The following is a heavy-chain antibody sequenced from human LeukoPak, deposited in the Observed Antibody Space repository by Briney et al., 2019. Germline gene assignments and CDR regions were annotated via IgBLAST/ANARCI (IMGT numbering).Heavy chain of an antibody. CDR3: ARRDVGATIDY. CDR1: GDSISSSRFY. Sequence: SETPSLTCTVSGDSISSSRFYWAWIRPPPGKGLEWIGSILYTGRTFYNPSLKSRVTISVDTSKNQFSLRLGSVSASDTAVYYCARRDVGATIDYWGQGTLVTVSS. CDR2: ILYTGRT. D-gene: IGHD1-26*01. V-gene: IGHV4-39*01. J-gene: IGHJ4*02.